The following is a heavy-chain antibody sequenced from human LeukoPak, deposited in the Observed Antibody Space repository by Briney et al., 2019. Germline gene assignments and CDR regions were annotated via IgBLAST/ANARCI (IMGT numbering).Heavy chain of an antibody. V-gene: IGHV3-74*01. Sequence: AGGSLRLSCAAAGFTFSDYWMHWVRQAPGKGLVWISLINTDGSSTSYADSVKGRFTISRDNTKNTLYMQMNSLRVEDTAVYYCARDRRSGWYIVDNDAFDIWGQGTMVTVSS. CDR3: ARDRRSGWYIVDNDAFDI. J-gene: IGHJ3*02. CDR1: GFTFSDYW. D-gene: IGHD6-19*01. CDR2: INTDGSST.